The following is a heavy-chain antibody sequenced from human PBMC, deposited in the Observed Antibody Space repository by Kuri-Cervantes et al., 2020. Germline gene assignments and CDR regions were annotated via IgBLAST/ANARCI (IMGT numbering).Heavy chain of an antibody. J-gene: IGHJ1*01. V-gene: IGHV3-30*06. D-gene: IGHD3-22*01. CDR2: ISYDGSNK. CDR3: ARDIGYQAAPVFQH. Sequence: GGSLRLSCAASGFTFGTYGMHWVRQAPGKGLEWVAVISYDGSNKYYADSVKGRFTISRDNSKNTLYLQMNSLRAEDTAVYYCARDIGYQAAPVFQHWGQGTLVTVSS. CDR1: GFTFGTYG.